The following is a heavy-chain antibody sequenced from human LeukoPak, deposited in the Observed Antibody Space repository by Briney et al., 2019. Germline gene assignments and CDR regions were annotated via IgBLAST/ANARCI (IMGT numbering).Heavy chain of an antibody. CDR2: ISYDGSNK. V-gene: IGHV3-30-3*01. CDR3: ARDRHYDFWSGFDH. J-gene: IGHJ4*02. D-gene: IGHD3-3*01. CDR1: GFTFSSYA. Sequence: SLRLSCAASGFTFSSYAMHWVRQAPGKGLEWVAVISYDGSNKYYADSVKGRFTISRDNSKNTLYLQMNSLRAEDTAVYYCARDRHYDFWSGFDHWGQGTLVTVSS.